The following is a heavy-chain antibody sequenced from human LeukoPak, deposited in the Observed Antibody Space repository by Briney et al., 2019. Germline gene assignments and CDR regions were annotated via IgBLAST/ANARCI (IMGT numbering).Heavy chain of an antibody. CDR1: GYTFTSYD. J-gene: IGHJ3*02. V-gene: IGHV1-8*01. Sequence: ASVKVSCKASGYTFTSYDINWVRQATGQGLEWMGWMNPNSGNTGYAQKFQGRVTMTRNTSISTAYMELSSLRSEDTAVYYCARGGAGDGDSDWGDAFDIWGQGTLVTVSS. D-gene: IGHD4-17*01. CDR3: ARGGAGDGDSDWGDAFDI. CDR2: MNPNSGNT.